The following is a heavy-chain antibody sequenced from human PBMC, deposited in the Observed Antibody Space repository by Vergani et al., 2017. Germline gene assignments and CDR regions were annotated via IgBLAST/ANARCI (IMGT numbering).Heavy chain of an antibody. D-gene: IGHD3-3*01. J-gene: IGHJ3*02. Sequence: QVQLQESGPGLVKPSETLSLTCTVPGGSISSYYWSWIRQPPGKGLEWIGYIYYSGSTNYNPSLKSRVTISVDTSKNQFSLKLSSVTAADTAVYYCAREGYDFWSGYYTGAFDIWGQGTMVTVSS. CDR1: GGSISSYY. CDR2: IYYSGST. CDR3: AREGYDFWSGYYTGAFDI. V-gene: IGHV4-59*01.